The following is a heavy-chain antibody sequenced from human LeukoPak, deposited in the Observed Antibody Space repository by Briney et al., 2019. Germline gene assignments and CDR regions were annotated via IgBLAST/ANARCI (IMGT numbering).Heavy chain of an antibody. J-gene: IGHJ2*01. V-gene: IGHV3-74*01. D-gene: IGHD3-16*01. Sequence: PGGSLRLSCAASGFTFSSYWMHWVRQAPGKGLVWVSRINGDGSTTTYADSVTGRFTISRDNAKNTQYLQMNRLGAEDTAAYYCARVSIGAWYFDLWGRGTLVTVSS. CDR2: INGDGSTT. CDR3: ARVSIGAWYFDL. CDR1: GFTFSSYW.